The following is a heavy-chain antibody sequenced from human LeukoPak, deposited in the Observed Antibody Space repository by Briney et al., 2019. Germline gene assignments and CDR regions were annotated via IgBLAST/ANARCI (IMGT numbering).Heavy chain of an antibody. Sequence: SETLSLTCTVSGDSISSYYWSWIRQPPGKGLEWIGYIYYSGNTKYNPSLKSRVTISVDTSKNQISLKLNSVTAADTAVYYCARAFSGSGSYYSEMLYYYYMDVWGKGTTVTISS. CDR1: GDSISSYY. J-gene: IGHJ6*03. D-gene: IGHD3-10*01. V-gene: IGHV4-59*01. CDR2: IYYSGNT. CDR3: ARAFSGSGSYYSEMLYYYYMDV.